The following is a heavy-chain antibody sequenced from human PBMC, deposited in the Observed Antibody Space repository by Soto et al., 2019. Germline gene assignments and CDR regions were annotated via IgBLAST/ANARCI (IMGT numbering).Heavy chain of an antibody. Sequence: GGSLRLSCAASGFTFSSYAMSWVRQAPGKGLEWVSAISGSGGSTYYADSVKGRFTISRDNPKNTLYLQMNSLRAEDTAVYYCAKRTRFGYGYCSGGSCYPAPFDYWGQGTLVTVSS. CDR1: GFTFSSYA. J-gene: IGHJ4*02. CDR2: ISGSGGST. CDR3: AKRTRFGYGYCSGGSCYPAPFDY. D-gene: IGHD2-15*01. V-gene: IGHV3-23*01.